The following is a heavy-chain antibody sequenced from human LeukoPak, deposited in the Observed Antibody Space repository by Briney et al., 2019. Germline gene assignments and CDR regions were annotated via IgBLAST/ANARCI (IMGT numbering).Heavy chain of an antibody. J-gene: IGHJ5*02. CDR2: IYYSGST. D-gene: IGHD2-15*01. CDR3: ARVDGGSHTNWFDP. V-gene: IGHV4-31*03. CDR1: GGSISSGGYY. Sequence: SETLSVTCTVSGGSISSGGYYASWIRQHPGKGLEWIGYIYYSGSTYYNPSLKSRVTISVDTSKNQFSLKLSSVTATDTAVYYCARVDGGSHTNWFDPWGQGTLVTVSS.